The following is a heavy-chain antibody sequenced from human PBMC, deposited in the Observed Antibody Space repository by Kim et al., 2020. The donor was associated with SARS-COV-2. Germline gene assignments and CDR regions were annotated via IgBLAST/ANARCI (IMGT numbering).Heavy chain of an antibody. Sequence: GGSLRLSCVASGFTFSSYWMNWARQAPGKGLEWVANIKQDGSEKNYVDSVEGRFTISRDNAKNSLYLQMNSLRGEDTAVYYCGYTSSSGGGQWGQGTQVTVAS. CDR1: GFTFSSYW. CDR2: IKQDGSEK. J-gene: IGHJ4*02. V-gene: IGHV3-7*01. D-gene: IGHD6-6*01. CDR3: GYTSSSGGGQ.